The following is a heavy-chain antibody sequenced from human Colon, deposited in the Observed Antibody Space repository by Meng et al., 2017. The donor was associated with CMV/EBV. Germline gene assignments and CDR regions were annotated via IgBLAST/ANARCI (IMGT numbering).Heavy chain of an antibody. Sequence: SETLSLTCTVSGVSVSNGYYYWSWIRQPPGKGLEWIGYISNSGTTNYNPSLKSRVTISVDTSKNQFSLKLSSVTAADTAVYYCARSGGVAYYGMDVWGQGTTVTVSS. D-gene: IGHD3-16*01. CDR1: GVSVSNGYYY. V-gene: IGHV4-61*01. CDR3: ARSGGVAYYGMDV. CDR2: ISNSGTT. J-gene: IGHJ6*02.